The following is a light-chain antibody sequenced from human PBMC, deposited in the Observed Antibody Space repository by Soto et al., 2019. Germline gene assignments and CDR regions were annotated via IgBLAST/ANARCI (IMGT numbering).Light chain of an antibody. V-gene: IGKV3-11*01. CDR2: DAS. CDR1: PIVSNS. Sequence: PGERATLSCRASPIVSNSLAWYQHKPGQAPRLLIYDASNRATGVPTRFSGSGYATDFTLTISSLEPEDFAVYYCQQRNKWPPVTFGGGTRVEIK. J-gene: IGKJ4*01. CDR3: QQRNKWPPVT.